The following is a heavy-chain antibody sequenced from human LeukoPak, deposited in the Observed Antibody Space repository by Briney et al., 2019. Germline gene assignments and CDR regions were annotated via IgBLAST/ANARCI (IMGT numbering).Heavy chain of an antibody. J-gene: IGHJ4*02. CDR1: GYTFINYY. CDR2: INPSGGSA. D-gene: IGHD5-18*01. CDR3: ARPVDTASLVN. V-gene: IGHV1-46*01. Sequence: VASVKVSCKASGYTFINYYMRWVRQAPGQGLEWMGIINPSGGSAYYAQKFQGRVTMTSDVSTSTFHMELSSLRSEDTAVYYCARPVDTASLVNWGQGILVTVSS.